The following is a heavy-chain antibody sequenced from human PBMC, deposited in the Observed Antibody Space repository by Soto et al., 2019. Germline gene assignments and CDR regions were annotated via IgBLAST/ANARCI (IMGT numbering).Heavy chain of an antibody. V-gene: IGHV1-18*01. CDR2: SSAYSGNT. D-gene: IGHD2-21*02. Sequence: QVQLVQSGAEVKKPGASVKVSCKASGYTFTSYGISWVRQAPGQGLEWMGWSSAYSGNTNYAQKLQGRVTMTTDTSTSTAYMELRSLRSDETAVYYCARDKGAYCGGDCYSTWFDPWGQGTLVTVSS. CDR3: ARDKGAYCGGDCYSTWFDP. CDR1: GYTFTSYG. J-gene: IGHJ5*02.